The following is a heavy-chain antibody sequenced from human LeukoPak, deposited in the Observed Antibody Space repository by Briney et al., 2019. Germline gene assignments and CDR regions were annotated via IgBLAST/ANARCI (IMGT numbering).Heavy chain of an antibody. V-gene: IGHV4-34*01. D-gene: IGHD2-21*02. Sequence: PSETLSLTCAVYGGSFSGYYWSWIRQPPGKGLEWIGEINHSGSTNYNPSLKSRVTIPVDTSKNQFSLKLSSVTAADTAVYYCARAAVVTAFDPWGQGTLVTVSS. CDR2: INHSGST. CDR1: GGSFSGYY. CDR3: ARAAVVTAFDP. J-gene: IGHJ5*02.